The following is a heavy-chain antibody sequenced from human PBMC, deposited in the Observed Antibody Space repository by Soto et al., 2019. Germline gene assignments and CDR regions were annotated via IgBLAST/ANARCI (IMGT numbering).Heavy chain of an antibody. J-gene: IGHJ4*02. CDR3: ARDGQWDSSGYYPFDY. CDR1: GFTFSSYS. CDR2: ISSSSSSTI. D-gene: IGHD3-22*01. Sequence: PGGSLRLSCAASGFTFSSYSMNWVRQAPGKGLEWVSYISSSSSSTIYYADSVKGRFTISRDNAKNSLYLQMNSLRDEDAAVYYCARDGQWDSSGYYPFDYWGQGTLVTVYS. V-gene: IGHV3-48*02.